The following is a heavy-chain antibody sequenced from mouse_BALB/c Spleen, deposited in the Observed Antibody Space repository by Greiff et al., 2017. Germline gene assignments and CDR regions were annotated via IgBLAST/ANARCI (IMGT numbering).Heavy chain of an antibody. CDR3: ASYYYGSSYGAMDY. CDR1: GFTFSSYG. D-gene: IGHD1-1*01. Sequence: EVHLVESGGGLVQPGGSLKLSCAASGFTFSSYGMSWVRQTPDKRLELVATINSNGGSTYYPDSVKGRFTISRDNAKNTLYLQMSSLKSEDTAMYYCASYYYGSSYGAMDYWGQGTSVTVSS. CDR2: INSNGGST. V-gene: IGHV5-6-3*01. J-gene: IGHJ4*01.